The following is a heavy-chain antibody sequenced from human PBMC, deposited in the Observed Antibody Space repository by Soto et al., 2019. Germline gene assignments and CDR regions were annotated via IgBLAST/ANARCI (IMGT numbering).Heavy chain of an antibody. D-gene: IGHD1-26*01. J-gene: IGHJ4*02. CDR2: ISGGGDNT. Sequence: GFLRLSCAASGFTFSSYAMSWVPQAPGKGLEWVSGISGGGDNTYYADSVKGRFTISRDNSKNTLYLQMNSLRAEDTAVYYCVKDDGYSGSYSSMGYYFDYWGQGTLVTVSS. CDR3: VKDDGYSGSYSSMGYYFDY. V-gene: IGHV3-23*01. CDR1: GFTFSSYA.